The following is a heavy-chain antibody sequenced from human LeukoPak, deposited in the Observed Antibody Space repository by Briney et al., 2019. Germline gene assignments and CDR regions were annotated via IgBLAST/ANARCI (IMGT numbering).Heavy chain of an antibody. D-gene: IGHD2-15*01. CDR2: IVGSGIST. CDR1: EFTFSNYA. V-gene: IGHV3-23*01. CDR3: ARRNGSWISPHYFDH. Sequence: GGSLRLSCIASEFTFSNYAMNWVRQAPGKGLEWVSGIVGSGISTYYTDSVKGRFTISRDNSKNTLSLQMNSLRVEDTAVYYCARRNGSWISPHYFDHWGQGALVTVSS. J-gene: IGHJ4*02.